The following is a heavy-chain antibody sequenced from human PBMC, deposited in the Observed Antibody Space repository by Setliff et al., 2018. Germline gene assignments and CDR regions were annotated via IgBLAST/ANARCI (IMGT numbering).Heavy chain of an antibody. J-gene: IGHJ4*02. CDR3: AREEPYRLELRGAFDY. CDR1: GGSISSYY. CDR2: IYYSGST. Sequence: KPSETLSLTCTVSGGSISSYYWSWIRQPPGKGLEWIGYIYYSGSTNYNPSLKSRVTISVDTSKNQFSLKLSSVTAADTAVYYCAREEPYRLELRGAFDYWGQGTLVTVSS. D-gene: IGHD1-7*01. V-gene: IGHV4-59*01.